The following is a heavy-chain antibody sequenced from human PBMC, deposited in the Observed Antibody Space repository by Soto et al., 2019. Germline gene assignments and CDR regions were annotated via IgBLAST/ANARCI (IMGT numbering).Heavy chain of an antibody. V-gene: IGHV3-33*01. J-gene: IGHJ3*01. D-gene: IGHD1-1*01. CDR3: ARDDAFANENAFDL. CDR1: GFSFRTYG. CDR2: ISPK. Sequence: QVQLVESGGGLVQPGTSLRLSCAVPGFSFRTYGFHWVRQPPGKGLQWVAVISPKGHSDSVEGRFTISRDNSKDTSYLQMNNLRAEDTAVYYCARDDAFANENAFDLWGQGTMVTVSS.